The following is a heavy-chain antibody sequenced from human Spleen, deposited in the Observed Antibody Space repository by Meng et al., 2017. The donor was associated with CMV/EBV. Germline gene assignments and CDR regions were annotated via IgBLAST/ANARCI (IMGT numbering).Heavy chain of an antibody. D-gene: IGHD1-26*01. CDR1: GFTFSSYA. V-gene: IGHV3-23*01. Sequence: ETLSLTCAASGFTFSSYAMSWVRQAPGKGLEWVSAISGSGGSTYYADSVKGRFTISRDNSKNTLYLQMNSLRAEDTAVYYCAKDYRQYRWELLGYFDYWGQGTLVTVSS. CDR2: ISGSGGST. CDR3: AKDYRQYRWELLGYFDY. J-gene: IGHJ4*02.